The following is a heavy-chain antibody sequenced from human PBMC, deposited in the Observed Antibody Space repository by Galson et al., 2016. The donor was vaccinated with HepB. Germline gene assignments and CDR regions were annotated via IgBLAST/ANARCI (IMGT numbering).Heavy chain of an antibody. CDR3: ARGPDRHEDGSYGGRFDQ. V-gene: IGHV4-59*02. CDR1: GGSVISYY. CDR2: VYYSGST. J-gene: IGHJ4*02. D-gene: IGHD1-26*01. Sequence: SETLSLTCSVSGGSVISYYWSWIRQPQGKGMEWIGYVYYSGSTKYNPALKSRVTISVDTSKNQFSLKLRSVSASEPAVYCCARGPDRHEDGSYGGRFDQWGQGTLVTVSS.